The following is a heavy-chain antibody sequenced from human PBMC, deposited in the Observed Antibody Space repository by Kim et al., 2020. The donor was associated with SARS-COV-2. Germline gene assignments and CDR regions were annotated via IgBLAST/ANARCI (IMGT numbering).Heavy chain of an antibody. CDR2: IYYSGST. CDR1: GGSISSGGYY. V-gene: IGHV4-31*03. J-gene: IGHJ2*01. CDR3: ARTHMGRYWYFDL. D-gene: IGHD2-21*01. Sequence: SETLSLTCTVSGGSISSGGYYWSWIRQHPGKGLEWIGYIYYSGSTYYNPSLKSRVTISVDTSKNQFSLKLSSVTAADPAVYYCARTHMGRYWYFDLWGRSTLVTVSS.